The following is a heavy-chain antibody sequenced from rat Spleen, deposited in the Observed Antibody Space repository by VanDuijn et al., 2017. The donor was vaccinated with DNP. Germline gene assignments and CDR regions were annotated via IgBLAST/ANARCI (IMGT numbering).Heavy chain of an antibody. CDR3: ARHRTSSMDA. J-gene: IGHJ4*01. CDR1: GFTFSNYG. V-gene: IGHV5-34*01. Sequence: EVQLVESGGGLVQPGRSLKLSCLASGFTFSNYGMNWIRQAPGKGLEWVASISRSSSYIYYADTVKGRFTISRENAKNTLYLQMTSLRSEDTALYYCARHRTSSMDAWGQGTSVTVSS. CDR2: ISRSSSYI.